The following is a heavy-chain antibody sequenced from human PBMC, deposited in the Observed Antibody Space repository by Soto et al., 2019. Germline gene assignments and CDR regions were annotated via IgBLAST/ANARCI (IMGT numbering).Heavy chain of an antibody. D-gene: IGHD2-15*01. V-gene: IGHV3-48*03. CDR1: GFTFSAYD. J-gene: IGHJ5*02. CDR3: TRGLGLTCTIAGCSYNWFDV. Sequence: EDLLVESGGGLVQPGGALRLSCEASGFTFSAYDMNWVRQAPGKGLEWIAYISGSGGAVHHAESVKGRFTISRDNPKNSLFLQLSGLRVDDTAVYSCTRGLGLTCTIAGCSYNWFDVWCQGTLVTVSS. CDR2: ISGSGGAV.